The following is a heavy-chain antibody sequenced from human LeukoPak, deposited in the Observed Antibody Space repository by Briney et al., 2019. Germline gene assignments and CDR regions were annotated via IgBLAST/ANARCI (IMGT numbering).Heavy chain of an antibody. CDR2: VTSNGANT. V-gene: IGHV3-64*01. CDR3: ARSGYIYGTLLDF. J-gene: IGHJ1*01. Sequence: GGSLRLSCAASGFIFNNYAMHWVRQAPGKGLKYVSVVTSNGANTYYGTSVKGRFTVSRDNSKNLVFLDMASLRPEDTAVYFCARSGYIYGTLLDFWGQGTSVTVSP. D-gene: IGHD5-18*01. CDR1: GFIFNNYA.